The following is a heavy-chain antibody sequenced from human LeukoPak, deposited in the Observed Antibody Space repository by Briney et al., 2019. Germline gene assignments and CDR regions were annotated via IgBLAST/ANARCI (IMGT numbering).Heavy chain of an antibody. J-gene: IGHJ4*02. CDR3: AREIFSSRAGFDY. Sequence: SETLSLTCTVSGASISSYYWNWIRQPPGKGLEWIGYIYYSGSTNYNPSLKSRVTVSVDTSKNQFSLKLSSVTAADTAVYYCAREIFSSRAGFDYWGQGTLVTVSS. D-gene: IGHD6-13*01. CDR2: IYYSGST. V-gene: IGHV4-59*01. CDR1: GASISSYY.